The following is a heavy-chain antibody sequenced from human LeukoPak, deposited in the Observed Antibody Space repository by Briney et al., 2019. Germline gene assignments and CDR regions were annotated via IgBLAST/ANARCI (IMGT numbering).Heavy chain of an antibody. CDR3: ARGPRDFDP. Sequence: PPETLSLTPAVYRGSFTGYYWCWIRQPPGKGLEWIGELNHSGSTNYNQSLKSRVTISVDTYKNQFSLKLSSVTAADTAVYYCARGPRDFDPWGEGTLVTVS. CDR2: LNHSGST. J-gene: IGHJ5*02. V-gene: IGHV4-34*01. CDR1: RGSFTGYY.